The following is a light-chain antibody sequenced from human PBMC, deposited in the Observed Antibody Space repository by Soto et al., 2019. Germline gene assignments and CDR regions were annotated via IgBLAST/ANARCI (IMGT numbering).Light chain of an antibody. V-gene: IGLV2-14*01. Sequence: QSALTQPASVSGSPGQSITISCTGTSSDIGGYNYVSWYQQHPDKAPKLIIYGVSNRPSGVSNRFSGSKSGNTASLTISGLQAEDEADYYCSSYTNINTRACVFGTGTKLTVL. CDR2: GVS. CDR1: SSDIGGYNY. J-gene: IGLJ1*01. CDR3: SSYTNINTRACV.